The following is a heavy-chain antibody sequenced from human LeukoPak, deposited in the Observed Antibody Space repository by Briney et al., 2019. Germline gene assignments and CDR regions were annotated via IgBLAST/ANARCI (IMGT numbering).Heavy chain of an antibody. J-gene: IGHJ1*01. D-gene: IGHD2-2*02. CDR1: GFTFSSYA. V-gene: IGHV4-34*01. CDR2: INHSGST. CDR3: ASLGLAEKDIVVVPAAIGPGYFQH. Sequence: LRLSCAASGFTFSSYAMSWIRQPPGKGQEWIGEINHSGSTNYNPSLKSRVTISVDTSKNQFSLKLGSVTAADTAVYYCASLGLAEKDIVVVPAAIGPGYFQHWGQGTLVTVSS.